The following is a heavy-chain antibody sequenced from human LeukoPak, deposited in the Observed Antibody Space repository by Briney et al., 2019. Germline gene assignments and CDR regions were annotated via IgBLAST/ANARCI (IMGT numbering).Heavy chain of an antibody. Sequence: SETLSLTCAVYGGSFSGYYWSWIRQPPGKGLEWIGEINHSGSTNYNPSLKGRVTISVDTSKNQFSLKLSSVTAADTAVYYCARGRIFSRFDYWGQGTLVTVSS. D-gene: IGHD3-3*02. CDR3: ARGRIFSRFDY. CDR2: INHSGST. CDR1: GGSFSGYY. V-gene: IGHV4-34*01. J-gene: IGHJ4*02.